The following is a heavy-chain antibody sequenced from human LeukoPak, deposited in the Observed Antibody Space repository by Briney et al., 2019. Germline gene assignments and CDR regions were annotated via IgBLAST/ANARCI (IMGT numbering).Heavy chain of an antibody. CDR2: IYYSGST. CDR3: ARGGVINLLYYYYGMDV. J-gene: IGHJ6*04. V-gene: IGHV4-30-4*01. D-gene: IGHD3-10*01. Sequence: SETLSLTCTVSGGSISGGDYYWSWIRQPPGKGLEWIGYIYYSGSTYYNPSLKSRVTISVDTSKNQFSLKLSSVTAADTAVYYCARGGVINLLYYYYGMDVWGKGTTVTVSS. CDR1: GGSISGGDYY.